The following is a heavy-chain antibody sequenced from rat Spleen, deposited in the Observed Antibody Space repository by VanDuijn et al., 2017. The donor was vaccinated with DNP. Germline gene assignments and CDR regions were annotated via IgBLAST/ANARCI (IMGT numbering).Heavy chain of an antibody. CDR1: GFSFSDSA. V-gene: IGHV5-17*01. Sequence: EVQLVESGGGVVQPGKSLKLSCAASGFSFSDSAMAWVRQSPKMGLEWVATIIYDGSHTFYRDSVQGRFTISRDDAESSLYLQMNSLKSEDTATYYCARLGRLRPYWYFDFWGPGTMVTVSS. D-gene: IGHD1-11*01. CDR2: IIYDGSHT. CDR3: ARLGRLRPYWYFDF. J-gene: IGHJ1*01.